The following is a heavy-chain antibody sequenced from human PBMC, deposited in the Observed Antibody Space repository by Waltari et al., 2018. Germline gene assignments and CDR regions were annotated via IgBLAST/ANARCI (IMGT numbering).Heavy chain of an antibody. CDR1: GYSISSGYY. J-gene: IGHJ5*02. CDR2: IYHSGST. V-gene: IGHV4-38-2*01. D-gene: IGHD3-9*01. Sequence: QVQLQESGPGLVKPSETLSLTCAVSGYSISSGYYWGWIRQHPGKGLEWIGSIYHSGSTYYNPSLKSRVTISVDTSKNQFSLKLSSVTAADTAVYYCARSNYDILTGWFDPWGQGTLVTVSS. CDR3: ARSNYDILTGWFDP.